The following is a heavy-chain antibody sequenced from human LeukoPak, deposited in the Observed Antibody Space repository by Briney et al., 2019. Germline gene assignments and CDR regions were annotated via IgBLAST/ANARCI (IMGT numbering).Heavy chain of an antibody. CDR3: AGITMVRGESATLDY. D-gene: IGHD3-10*01. Sequence: PSETLSLTCTVSVGSISSYYWSWIRQPPGKGLEWIGYIYYSGSTNYNPSLKSRVTISVDTSKNQFSLKLSSVTAADTAVYYCAGITMVRGESATLDYWGQGTLVTVSS. V-gene: IGHV4-59*01. CDR1: VGSISSYY. J-gene: IGHJ4*02. CDR2: IYYSGST.